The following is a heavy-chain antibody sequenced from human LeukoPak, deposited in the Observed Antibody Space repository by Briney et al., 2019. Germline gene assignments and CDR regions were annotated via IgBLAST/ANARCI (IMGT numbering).Heavy chain of an antibody. D-gene: IGHD3-22*01. CDR2: IYYSGNT. CDR3: ARHPDSDSSGYPEGWFDY. J-gene: IGHJ4*02. Sequence: PSETLSLTCTVSGGSISRSNYYWGWLRQPPGKGLEWIGSIYYSGNTYYNPSLKSRVSISVDTSKNQFSLKLTSVIAADTAVYYCARHPDSDSSGYPEGWFDYWGQGTLVTVSS. CDR1: GGSISRSNYY. V-gene: IGHV4-39*01.